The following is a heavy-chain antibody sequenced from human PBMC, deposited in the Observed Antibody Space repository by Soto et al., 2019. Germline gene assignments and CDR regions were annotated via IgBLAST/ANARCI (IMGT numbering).Heavy chain of an antibody. V-gene: IGHV1-2*04. D-gene: IGHD2-2*02. CDR3: ARDIVVVPAAIPPGPPYYGMDV. Sequence: ASVKVSCKASGYTFTGYYMHWVRQAPGQGLEWMGWINPNSGGTNYAQKFQGWVTMTRDTSISTAYMELSRLRSDDTAVYYCARDIVVVPAAIPPGPPYYGMDVWGQGTRVTAP. CDR2: INPNSGGT. CDR1: GYTFTGYY. J-gene: IGHJ6*02.